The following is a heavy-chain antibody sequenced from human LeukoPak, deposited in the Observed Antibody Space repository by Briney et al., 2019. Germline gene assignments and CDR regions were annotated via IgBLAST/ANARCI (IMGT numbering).Heavy chain of an antibody. J-gene: IGHJ5*02. D-gene: IGHD1-26*01. CDR2: IIPIFGTA. CDR1: GGTFSSYA. CDR3: ARDKKVVGATTYGWFDP. V-gene: IGHV1-69*06. Sequence: SVKVSCKASGGTFSSYAISWVRQAPGQGLEWMGGIIPIFGTANYAQKFQGRVTITADKSTSTAYMELSSLRSEDTAVYYCARDKKVVGATTYGWFDPWGQGTLVTVSS.